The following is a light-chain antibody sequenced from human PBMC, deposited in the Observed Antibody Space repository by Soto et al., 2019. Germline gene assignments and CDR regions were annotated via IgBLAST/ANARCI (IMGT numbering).Light chain of an antibody. V-gene: IGKV1-5*01. Sequence: DVHMTQSPSTLSASVGDRITISCRASQTINNWLAWYQKRPGKAPKLLIYDVSSLQSGVPSRFSGSGSGTEFTLTISSLQPDDFATYYCQHYKMYSPWTFGQGTKVDI. J-gene: IGKJ1*01. CDR2: DVS. CDR3: QHYKMYSPWT. CDR1: QTINNW.